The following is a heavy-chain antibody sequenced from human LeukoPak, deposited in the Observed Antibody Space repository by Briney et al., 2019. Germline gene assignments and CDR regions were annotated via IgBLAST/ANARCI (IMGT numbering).Heavy chain of an antibody. V-gene: IGHV4-39*07. D-gene: IGHD4-23*01. CDR2: IYYSGST. Sequence: SETLSLTCTVSGGSISSSSYYWGWIRQPPGKGLEWIGSIYYSGSTYYNPSLKSRVTISVDRSKNQFSLKLSSVTAADTAVYYCVRGDGGNPPLDYWGQGTLVTVSS. CDR1: GGSISSSSYY. J-gene: IGHJ4*02. CDR3: VRGDGGNPPLDY.